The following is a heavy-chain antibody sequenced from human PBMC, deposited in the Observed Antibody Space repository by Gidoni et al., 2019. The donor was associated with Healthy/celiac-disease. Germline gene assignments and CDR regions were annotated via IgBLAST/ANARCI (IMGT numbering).Heavy chain of an antibody. CDR2: IIPILGTA. CDR1: GGTFSSYA. CDR3: AGGGGTGVDY. V-gene: IGHV1-69*01. D-gene: IGHD7-27*01. Sequence: QVQLVQSGAEVKKPGSSVKVSCKASGGTFSSYAIGGVRQAPGQGVAWMGGIIPILGTANYAQKFQGIVTITADESTSTAYMELSSVRSEDTAVYYCAGGGGTGVDYWGQGTLVTVSS. J-gene: IGHJ4*02.